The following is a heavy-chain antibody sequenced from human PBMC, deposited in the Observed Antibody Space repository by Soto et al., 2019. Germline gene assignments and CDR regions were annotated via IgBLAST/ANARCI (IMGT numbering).Heavy chain of an antibody. V-gene: IGHV1-24*01. CDR3: ATVDCSGGSCYFDY. Sequence: ASVKVSRKVSGYTLTELSMHWLRQAPGKGVEWMGGFDPEDGETIYAQKFQGRVTMTEDTSTDTAYMELSSLRSEDTAVYYCATVDCSGGSCYFDYWGQGTLVTVSS. D-gene: IGHD2-15*01. J-gene: IGHJ4*02. CDR1: GYTLTELS. CDR2: FDPEDGET.